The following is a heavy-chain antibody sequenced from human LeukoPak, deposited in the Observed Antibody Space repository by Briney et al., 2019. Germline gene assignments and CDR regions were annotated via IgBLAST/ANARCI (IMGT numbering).Heavy chain of an antibody. CDR2: INPNSGGT. CDR3: ARLMRLSANWFDP. D-gene: IGHD2-8*01. Sequence: ASVKVSCKASGYTFTSYYMHWVRQAPGQGLEWMGWINPNSGGTNYAQKFQGRVTMTRDTSISTAYMELSRLRSEDTAVYYCARLMRLSANWFDPWGQGTLVTVSS. V-gene: IGHV1-2*02. J-gene: IGHJ5*02. CDR1: GYTFTSYY.